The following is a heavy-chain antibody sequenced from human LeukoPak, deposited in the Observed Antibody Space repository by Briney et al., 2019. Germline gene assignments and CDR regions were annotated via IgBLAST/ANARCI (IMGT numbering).Heavy chain of an antibody. CDR2: ISGSGGST. D-gene: IGHD3-10*01. J-gene: IGHJ6*03. CDR1: GFTFSSYA. Sequence: GGSLRLSCAASGFTFSSYAMSWVRQAPGKGLEWVSAISGSGGSTYYADSVKGRFTISRDNSKNTLYLQMNSLRAEDTAVYYCAKGGREGSGYYYYMDVWGKGTTVTVSS. CDR3: AKGGREGSGYYYYMDV. V-gene: IGHV3-23*01.